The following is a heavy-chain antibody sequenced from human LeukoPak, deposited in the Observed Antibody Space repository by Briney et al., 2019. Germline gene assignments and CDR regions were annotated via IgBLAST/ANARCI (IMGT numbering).Heavy chain of an antibody. D-gene: IGHD3-16*02. CDR1: GFTFSSYA. Sequence: GGSLSLSCAASGFTFSSYAMSWVRQAPGKGLEWVSAISGSGGSTYYADSVKGRFTISRDNSKNTLYLQMNNLRAEDTAVYFCARHDSFIPYWGQGTLVTVTS. V-gene: IGHV3-23*01. CDR3: ARHDSFIPY. J-gene: IGHJ4*02. CDR2: ISGSGGST.